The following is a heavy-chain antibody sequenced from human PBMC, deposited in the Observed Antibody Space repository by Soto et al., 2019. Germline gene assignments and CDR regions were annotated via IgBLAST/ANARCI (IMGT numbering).Heavy chain of an antibody. V-gene: IGHV3-23*01. CDR1: GFTFSTYV. Sequence: PGVSLRLSCAASGFTFSTYVMNWVRQAPGKGLEWVSTISYSADKTFYADSVKGRFTISRDNSRDTLFLQMNSLRADDAALYYCARRAKTATTNWGAFDIWGQGTRVTV. J-gene: IGHJ3*02. CDR2: ISYSADKT. CDR3: ARRAKTATTNWGAFDI. D-gene: IGHD1-7*01.